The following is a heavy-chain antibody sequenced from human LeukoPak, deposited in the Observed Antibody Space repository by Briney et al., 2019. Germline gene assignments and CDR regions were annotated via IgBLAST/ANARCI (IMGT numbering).Heavy chain of an antibody. Sequence: SETLSLTCFVSGGSKRNYYWNWIRQPAGQGLEWIGRILTSGSTNYNPSLKSRVTLSVDTSKNQFSLKMTSVTAADTALYYCARDRGTSGFKTEFFQLWGQGTLVTVSS. D-gene: IGHD6-19*01. V-gene: IGHV4-4*07. CDR1: GGSKRNYY. CDR2: ILTSGST. J-gene: IGHJ1*01. CDR3: ARDRGTSGFKTEFFQL.